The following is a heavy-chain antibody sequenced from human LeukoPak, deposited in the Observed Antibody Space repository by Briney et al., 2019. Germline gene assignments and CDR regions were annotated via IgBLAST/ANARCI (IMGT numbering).Heavy chain of an antibody. J-gene: IGHJ4*02. CDR1: GYTFTRYG. D-gene: IGHD2-15*01. Sequence: ASVKVSCKASGYTFTRYGMSWVRQAPGQGLEWMGLISANNGDTNSAQKFQGRVTMTTDTSTSTAYMELRSLRSDDTAVYYCARDFFHGHCAGLSCFLLDYWGQGSLVTVSS. CDR2: ISANNGDT. V-gene: IGHV1-18*01. CDR3: ARDFFHGHCAGLSCFLLDY.